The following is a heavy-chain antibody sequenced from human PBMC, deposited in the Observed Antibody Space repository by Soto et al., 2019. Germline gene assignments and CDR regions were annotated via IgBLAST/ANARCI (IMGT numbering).Heavy chain of an antibody. V-gene: IGHV1-58*01. CDR2: IVVGSGNT. Sequence: SVKVSCKASGFTFTSSAVQWVRQARGQRLEWIGWIVVGSGNTNYAQKFQERVTITRDMSTSTAYMELSSLRSEDTAVYYCARGPIVGATTADYWGQGTLVTVSS. CDR1: GFTFTSSA. D-gene: IGHD1-26*01. CDR3: ARGPIVGATTADY. J-gene: IGHJ4*02.